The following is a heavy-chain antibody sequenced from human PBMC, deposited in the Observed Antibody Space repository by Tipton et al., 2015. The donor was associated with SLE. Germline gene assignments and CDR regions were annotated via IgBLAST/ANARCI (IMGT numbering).Heavy chain of an antibody. D-gene: IGHD2-15*01. Sequence: TLSLTCAVYGGSFSGYYWSWIRQPPGKGLEWIGEINHSGSTNYNPSLKSRVTISVDTPKNQFSLKLSSVTAADTAVYYCARGVVAATHWFDPWGQGTLVTVSS. CDR3: ARGVVAATHWFDP. CDR1: GGSFSGYY. J-gene: IGHJ5*02. CDR2: INHSGST. V-gene: IGHV4-34*01.